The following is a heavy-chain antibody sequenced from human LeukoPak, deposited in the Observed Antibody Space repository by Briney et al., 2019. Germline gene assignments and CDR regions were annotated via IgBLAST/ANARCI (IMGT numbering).Heavy chain of an antibody. CDR2: INPNSVGT. CDR3: ARTRWPTPSDPYDY. CDR1: GYTFTGYY. J-gene: IGHJ4*02. D-gene: IGHD5-24*01. Sequence: GASVKVSCKASGYTFTGYYMHWVRQAPGQGLEWMGWINPNSVGTNYAQKFQGRVTMTRDTSISTAYMELRRLRSDDTAVYYCARTRWPTPSDPYDYWGQGTLVTVSS. V-gene: IGHV1-2*02.